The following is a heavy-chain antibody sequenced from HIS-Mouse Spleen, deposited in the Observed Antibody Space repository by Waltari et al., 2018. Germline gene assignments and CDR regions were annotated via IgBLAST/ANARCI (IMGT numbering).Heavy chain of an antibody. D-gene: IGHD6-13*01. CDR1: GCSISSSSYY. V-gene: IGHV4-39*07. Sequence: QLQLQESGPGLVKPSETLSPTCTVPGCSISSSSYYLGWLRQPPGKGLEWIGSIYYSGSTYYNPSLKSRVTISVDTSKNQFSLKLSSVTAADTAVYYCAREIPYSSSWYDWYFDLWGRGTLVTVSS. J-gene: IGHJ2*01. CDR3: AREIPYSSSWYDWYFDL. CDR2: IYYSGST.